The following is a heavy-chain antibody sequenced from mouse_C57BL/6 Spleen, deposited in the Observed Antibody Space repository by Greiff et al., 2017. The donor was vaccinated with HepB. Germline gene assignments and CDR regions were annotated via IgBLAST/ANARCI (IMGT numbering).Heavy chain of an antibody. Sequence: VQLQQPGAELVMPGASVKLSCKASGYTFTSYWMHWVKQRPGQGLEWIGEIDPSDSYTNYNQKFKGKSTLTVDKSSSTAYMQLSSLTSEDSAVYYCARRIVSSYWYFDVWGTGTTVTVSS. D-gene: IGHD1-1*01. CDR3: ARRIVSSYWYFDV. J-gene: IGHJ1*03. CDR1: GYTFTSYW. CDR2: IDPSDSYT. V-gene: IGHV1-69*01.